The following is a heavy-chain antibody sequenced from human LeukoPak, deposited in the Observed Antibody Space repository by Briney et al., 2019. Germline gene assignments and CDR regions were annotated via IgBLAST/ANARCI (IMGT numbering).Heavy chain of an antibody. Sequence: GGSLCLSCAASGFTFSNYAMHWVCQAPGKGLEWVAVISYDGSNKYSADSVKGRFTISRDNSKNTLYLQMNSLRADDTAVYYCAKDSLAASPRPGDWGHGVPVTVSS. D-gene: IGHD2-15*01. CDR1: GFTFSNYA. J-gene: IGHJ4*03. CDR2: ISYDGSNK. V-gene: IGHV3-30-3*01. CDR3: AKDSLAASPRPGD.